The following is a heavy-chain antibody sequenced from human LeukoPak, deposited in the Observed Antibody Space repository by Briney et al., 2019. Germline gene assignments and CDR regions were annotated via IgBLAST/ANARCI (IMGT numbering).Heavy chain of an antibody. J-gene: IGHJ4*02. CDR1: GYDLATYW. Sequence: GESLQISCQVSGYDLATYWIVWVRQMPGKGLEWMGIVYPGDSDTKYSPSFQGQVTISVDKSISTAYLHWTRLKASDTAMYYCARQGPFVSSSGSLDYWGQGTLVSVSS. CDR3: ARQGPFVSSSGSLDY. V-gene: IGHV5-51*01. D-gene: IGHD6-6*01. CDR2: VYPGDSDT.